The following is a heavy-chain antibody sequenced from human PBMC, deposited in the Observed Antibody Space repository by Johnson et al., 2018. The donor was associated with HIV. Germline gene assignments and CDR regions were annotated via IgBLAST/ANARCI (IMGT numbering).Heavy chain of an antibody. CDR2: INWTGGSK. D-gene: IGHD3-22*01. CDR1: GFTFDDYA. V-gene: IGHV3-9*01. CDR3: ARDRYSPNYYDSSVYSPDAFDI. Sequence: EVQLMESGRGLVQPGRSLRLSCAASGFTFDDYAMHWVWQPPGKGLEWVSGINWTGGSKVYAESLKGRFTISRDNAKNSLYLQMISLRAEETALYYCARDRYSPNYYDSSVYSPDAFDIWGQGTMVTVSS. J-gene: IGHJ3*02.